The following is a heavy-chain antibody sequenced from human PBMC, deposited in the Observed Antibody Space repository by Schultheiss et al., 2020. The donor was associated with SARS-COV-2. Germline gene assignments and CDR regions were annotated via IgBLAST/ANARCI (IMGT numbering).Heavy chain of an antibody. J-gene: IGHJ4*02. CDR1: GGSISSYY. V-gene: IGHV4-59*12. CDR2: IYYSGST. D-gene: IGHD1-1*01. Sequence: SETLSLTCTVSGGSISSYYWSWIRQPPGKGLEWIGYIYYSGSTYYNPSLKSRVTISVGRSKNHFALKLSSVTAADTAVYYCATTTGTNFFDYWGQGTLVTVSS. CDR3: ATTTGTNFFDY.